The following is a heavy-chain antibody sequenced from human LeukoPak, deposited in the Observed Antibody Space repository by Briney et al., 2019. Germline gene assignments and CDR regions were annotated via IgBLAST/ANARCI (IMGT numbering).Heavy chain of an antibody. D-gene: IGHD2-21*02. CDR2: INPNSGGT. CDR1: GYTFIGYY. J-gene: IGHJ4*02. Sequence: ASVKVSCKASGYTFIGYYMHWVRQAPGQGLEWMGWINPNSGGTNYAQKFQGRVTMTKDTSISTAYMELSRLRSDDTAVYYCARMISYCGGDCRADDYWGQGTLVTVSS. V-gene: IGHV1-2*02. CDR3: ARMISYCGGDCRADDY.